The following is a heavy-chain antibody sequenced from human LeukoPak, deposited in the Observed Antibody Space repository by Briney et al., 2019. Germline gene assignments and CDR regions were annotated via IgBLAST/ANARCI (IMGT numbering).Heavy chain of an antibody. CDR1: GFTVSSNY. V-gene: IGHV3-66*02. CDR2: IYRGGAI. D-gene: IGHD3-16*01. J-gene: IGHJ6*04. CDR3: ARDYVGDV. Sequence: GGSLRLSCAASGFTVSSNYMSWVRQAPGKGLEGVAVIYRGGAIFYADYVKGRFTISRDSSKNTLDLQMNSLRAEDTAVYYCARDYVGDVWGKGTTVTVSS.